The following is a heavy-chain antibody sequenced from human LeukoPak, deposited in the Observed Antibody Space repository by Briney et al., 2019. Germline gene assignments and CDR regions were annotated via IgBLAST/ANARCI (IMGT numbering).Heavy chain of an antibody. CDR3: AKEHSPFYYGSGSPNPYFDY. J-gene: IGHJ4*02. CDR2: ISGSGGST. Sequence: GGSLRLSCAASGFTFSSYAMSWVRQAPGKGLEWVSAISGSGGSTYYADSVKGRFTISRDNSKNTLYLQMNSLRAEDTAVYYCAKEHSPFYYGSGSPNPYFDYWGQGTLVTVSS. D-gene: IGHD3-10*01. V-gene: IGHV3-23*01. CDR1: GFTFSSYA.